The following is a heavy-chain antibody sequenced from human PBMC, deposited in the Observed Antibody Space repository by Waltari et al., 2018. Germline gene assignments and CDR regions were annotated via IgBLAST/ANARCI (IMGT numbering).Heavy chain of an antibody. V-gene: IGHV3-30*04. CDR1: EFTFSSYA. CDR2: ISYNERNI. J-gene: IGHJ6*02. Sequence: QVQLVESGGGVVQPGRSLRLSCAASEFTFSSYAMHWVRQAPGKGLEWVAVISYNERNIYYVDSVKGRFTISIDNSQKMLYLQMNSLRAEDTAVYYCARDYCDRTNCHGMDVWGRGTTVTVSS. CDR3: ARDYCDRTNCHGMDV. D-gene: IGHD3-22*01.